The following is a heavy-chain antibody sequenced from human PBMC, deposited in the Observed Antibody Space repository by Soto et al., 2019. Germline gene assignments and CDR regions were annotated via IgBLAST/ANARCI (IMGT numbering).Heavy chain of an antibody. V-gene: IGHV1-46*01. CDR1: GYIFINYY. CDR3: ARDLAAGDF. J-gene: IGHJ4*02. Sequence: QVQLVQSGAEVKKPGASVKVSCKASGYIFINYYIHWVRQAPGQGLEWSGIINPNGGSTNYAQKFRGRGTLARDTSTSTVYMDLSSLSSEDTAMYYCARDLAAGDFWGQGTLVTVSS. CDR2: INPNGGST. D-gene: IGHD6-13*01.